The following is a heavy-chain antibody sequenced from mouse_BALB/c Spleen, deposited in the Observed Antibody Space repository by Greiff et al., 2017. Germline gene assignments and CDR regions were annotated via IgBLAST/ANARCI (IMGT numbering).Heavy chain of an antibody. CDR1: GFSLTSYG. D-gene: IGHD2-3*01. J-gene: IGHJ4*01. CDR3: ARTYDGYYYYYAMDY. Sequence: QVQLKESGPGLVQPSQSLSITCTVSGFSLTSYGVHWVRQSPGKGLEWLGVIWSGGSTDYNAAFISRLSISKDNSTSQVFFKMNSLQANDTAIYYCARTYDGYYYYYAMDYWGQGTSVTVSS. V-gene: IGHV2-2*02. CDR2: IWSGGST.